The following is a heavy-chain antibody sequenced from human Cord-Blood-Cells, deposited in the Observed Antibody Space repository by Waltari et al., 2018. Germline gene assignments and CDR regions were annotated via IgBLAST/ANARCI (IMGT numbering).Heavy chain of an antibody. Sequence: QVQLQESGPGLVKPSETLSLTCTVSGGSISSCYWSWIRQPPGKGLEWIGYIYYSGSTNYNPSLKSRVTISVDTSKNQFSLKLSSVTAADTAVYYCARGGGYCSSTSCYAFDIWGQGTMVTVSS. CDR1: GGSISSCY. CDR2: IYYSGST. J-gene: IGHJ3*02. D-gene: IGHD2-2*01. V-gene: IGHV4-59*01. CDR3: ARGGGYCSSTSCYAFDI.